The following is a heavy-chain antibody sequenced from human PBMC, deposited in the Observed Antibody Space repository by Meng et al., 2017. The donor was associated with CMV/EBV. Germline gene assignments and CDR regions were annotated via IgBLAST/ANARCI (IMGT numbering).Heavy chain of an antibody. D-gene: IGHD3-10*01. V-gene: IGHV3-48*04. CDR2: ISSSGNTI. Sequence: GESLKISCAASGFTFSSYSMNWVRQAPGKGLEWVSYISSSGNTIFYADSVKGRFTISRDNARNSLYLQMNSLRAEDTAVYYCARSNYYGSGSYFVQPYYYYGMDVWGQGTTVTVSS. J-gene: IGHJ6*02. CDR1: GFTFSSYS. CDR3: ARSNYYGSGSYFVQPYYYYGMDV.